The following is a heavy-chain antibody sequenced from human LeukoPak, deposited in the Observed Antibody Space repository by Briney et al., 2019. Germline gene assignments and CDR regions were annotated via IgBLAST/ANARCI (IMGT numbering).Heavy chain of an antibody. V-gene: IGHV3-23*01. CDR3: AKDQVPYDFWSGYYRVWAIGAFDI. CDR1: GFTFSSYA. Sequence: GGSLRLSCAASGFTFSSYAMSWVRQAPGKGLEWVSAISGSGGSTYYADSVKGRFTISRDNSKNTLYLQMNSLRAEDTAVNYCAKDQVPYDFWSGYYRVWAIGAFDIWGQGTMVTVSS. D-gene: IGHD3-3*01. CDR2: ISGSGGST. J-gene: IGHJ3*02.